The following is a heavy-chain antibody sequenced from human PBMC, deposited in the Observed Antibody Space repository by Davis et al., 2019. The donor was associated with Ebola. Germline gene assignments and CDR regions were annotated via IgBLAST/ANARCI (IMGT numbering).Heavy chain of an antibody. CDR1: GGSISSYY. J-gene: IGHJ4*02. CDR2: IYYSGSP. CDR3: ARAVQYYYDSSGYSTPYYFDY. Sequence: SETLSLTCTVSGGSISSYYWSCIRQPPGKGLAWIGYIYYSGSPNYNPSLKSRVTISVDTSKNQFSLKLSSVTAADTAVYYCARAVQYYYDSSGYSTPYYFDYWGQGTLVTVSS. D-gene: IGHD3-22*01. V-gene: IGHV4-59*01.